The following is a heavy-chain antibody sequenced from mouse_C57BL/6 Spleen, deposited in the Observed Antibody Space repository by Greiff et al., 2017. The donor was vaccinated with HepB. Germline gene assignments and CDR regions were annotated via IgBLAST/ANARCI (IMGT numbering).Heavy chain of an antibody. CDR1: GFSFNTYA. Sequence: EVQLVESGGGLVQPKGSLKLSCAASGFSFNTYAMNWVRQAPGKGLEWVARIRSKSNNYATYYADSVKDRFTISRDDSESMLYLQMNNLKTEDTAMYYCVSQLRHYAMDYWGQGTSVTVSS. J-gene: IGHJ4*01. CDR3: VSQLRHYAMDY. D-gene: IGHD2-4*01. V-gene: IGHV10-1*01. CDR2: IRSKSNNYAT.